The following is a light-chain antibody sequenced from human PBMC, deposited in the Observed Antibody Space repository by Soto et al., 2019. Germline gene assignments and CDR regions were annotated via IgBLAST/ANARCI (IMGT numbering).Light chain of an antibody. CDR1: QSVSID. CDR3: QQYNKWPLT. V-gene: IGKV3-15*01. J-gene: IGKJ1*01. Sequence: EIVMTQSASTLSVSPGERATLSCRASQSVSIDLAWYRQTPGQAPRLLIYGASTRATGIPVRFSGSASGTEFTLTISSLQSEDFTVYYCQQYNKWPLTFGEGTKVDIK. CDR2: GAS.